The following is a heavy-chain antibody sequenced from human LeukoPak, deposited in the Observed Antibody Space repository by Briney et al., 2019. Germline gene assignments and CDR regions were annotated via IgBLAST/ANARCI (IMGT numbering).Heavy chain of an antibody. V-gene: IGHV5-10-1*01. CDR3: ARHTISDY. J-gene: IGHJ4*02. CDR1: GYSFSSYW. CDR2: IDPSDSYT. Sequence: KPGESLKISCKGSGYSFSSYWINLVRQMPGKGLEWMGRIDPSDSYTNYNPSFQGHVTISADKSISTAYLQWSSLMASDTAMYYCARHTISDYWGQGTQVTVSS. D-gene: IGHD3-10*01.